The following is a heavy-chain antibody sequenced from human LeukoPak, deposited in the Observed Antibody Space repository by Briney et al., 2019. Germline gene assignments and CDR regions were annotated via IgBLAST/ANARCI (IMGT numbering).Heavy chain of an antibody. CDR2: ISYDGSNK. Sequence: PGGSLRLSCAASGFTFSSYGMHWVRQAPGKGLEWVAVISYDGSNKYYADSVKGRFTISRDNSKNTLYLQMNSLRAEDTAVYYCAKDWGRGIVLMPFDYWGQGTLVTVSS. CDR3: AKDWGRGIVLMPFDY. CDR1: GFTFSSYG. V-gene: IGHV3-30*18. D-gene: IGHD2-8*01. J-gene: IGHJ4*02.